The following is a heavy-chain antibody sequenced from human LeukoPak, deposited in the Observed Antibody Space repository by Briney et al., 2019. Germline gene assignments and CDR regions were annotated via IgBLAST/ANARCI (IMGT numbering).Heavy chain of an antibody. V-gene: IGHV4-34*01. CDR1: GGSFSGYY. Sequence: SETLSLTCAVYGGSFSGYYWSWIRQPPGKGLEWIGEINHSGSTNYNPSLKSQVTISVDTSKNQFSLKLSSVTAADTAVYYCASRGDYGFDYWGQGTLVTVSS. D-gene: IGHD4-17*01. CDR2: INHSGST. J-gene: IGHJ4*02. CDR3: ASRGDYGFDY.